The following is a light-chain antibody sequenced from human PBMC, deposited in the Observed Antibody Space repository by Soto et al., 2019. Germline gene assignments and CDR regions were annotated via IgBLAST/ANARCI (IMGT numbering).Light chain of an antibody. CDR2: GAS. V-gene: IGKV3-20*01. J-gene: IGKJ2*01. CDR3: QQYGSSYT. Sequence: EIVLTQSPGNLSLSTGERATLSCRASQSVSSSYLAWYQQKPGQAPRLLIYGASSRATGIPDRFSGSGSGTDFTLTISRLEPEDFAVYYCQQYGSSYTFGQGTKLEIK. CDR1: QSVSSSY.